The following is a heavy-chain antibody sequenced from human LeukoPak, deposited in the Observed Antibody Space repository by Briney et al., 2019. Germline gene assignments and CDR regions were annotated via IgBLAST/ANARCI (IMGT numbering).Heavy chain of an antibody. D-gene: IGHD2-2*02. J-gene: IGHJ5*02. CDR3: AKASAAIPQYCNS. V-gene: IGHV3-23*01. CDR2: ISGTGSST. CDR1: GFTFGNYA. Sequence: GGSLRLSCEASGFTFGNYAMNWVRQAPGKGLEWVSTISGTGSSTYYADSAKGRFTISRDNSKDTLFLQLNSLTAADTAMYFCAKASAAIPQYCNSWGQGTLVTVSS.